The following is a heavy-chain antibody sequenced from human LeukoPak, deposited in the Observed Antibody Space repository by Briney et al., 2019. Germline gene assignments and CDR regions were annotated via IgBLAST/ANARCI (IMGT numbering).Heavy chain of an antibody. D-gene: IGHD4-23*01. Sequence: PSETLSLTCTVSGGSISSGSYYWSWIRQPPGKGLEWIGEINHSGSTNYNPSLKSRVTISVDTSKNQLSLKLSSVTAADTAVYYCARGHYGGNSGYFDYWGQGTLVTVSS. CDR2: INHSGST. V-gene: IGHV4-39*07. J-gene: IGHJ4*02. CDR3: ARGHYGGNSGYFDY. CDR1: GGSISSGSYY.